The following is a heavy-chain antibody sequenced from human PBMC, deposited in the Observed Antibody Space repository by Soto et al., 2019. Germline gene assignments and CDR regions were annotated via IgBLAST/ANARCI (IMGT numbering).Heavy chain of an antibody. CDR1: GYSINSHDYY. J-gene: IGHJ3*02. V-gene: IGHV4-30-4*01. CDR3: ARGEVRGPFDI. D-gene: IGHD3-10*01. CDR2: IHNSGST. Sequence: PSETLSLTGPVSGYSINSHDYYWSWIRQPPGKGPEWIGYIHNSGSTSYNPSLKSRLTISSDMSKNNFSLRLNSVTAADTALYFCARGEVRGPFDIWGQGTKVTVSS.